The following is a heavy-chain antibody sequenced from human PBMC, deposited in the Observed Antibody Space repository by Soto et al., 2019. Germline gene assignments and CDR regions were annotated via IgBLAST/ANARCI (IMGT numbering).Heavy chain of an antibody. J-gene: IGHJ6*02. CDR3: ARLSITMVRGVIHPDYYYYGMDV. CDR2: IYYSGNT. V-gene: IGHV4-59*08. D-gene: IGHD3-10*01. CDR1: GGAISSDY. Sequence: TSETLSLTCTVSGGAISSDYWSWIRQPPGKGLEWIGYIYYSGNTNYNPSLKSRVTISVDTSKNQFSLKLSSVTAADTAVYYCARLSITMVRGVIHPDYYYYGMDVWGQGTTVTGSS.